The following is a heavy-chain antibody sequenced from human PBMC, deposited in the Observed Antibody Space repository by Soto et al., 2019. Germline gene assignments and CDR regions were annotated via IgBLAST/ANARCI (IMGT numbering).Heavy chain of an antibody. J-gene: IGHJ5*02. CDR1: GFTFSEYS. CDR2: ISSDGDIT. D-gene: IGHD3-9*01. Sequence: GGSLRLSCSASGFTFSEYSMHWVRQAPGKGLQYVSTISSDGDITYYADSVKGRFTISRDNSKNTLYLQMNSLRPEDTAVYYCVKASTFYDILTGYYSTNFFDPWGQGTLVTVSS. V-gene: IGHV3-64D*06. CDR3: VKASTFYDILTGYYSTNFFDP.